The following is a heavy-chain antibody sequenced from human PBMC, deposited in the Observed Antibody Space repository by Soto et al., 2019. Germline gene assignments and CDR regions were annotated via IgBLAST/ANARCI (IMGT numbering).Heavy chain of an antibody. CDR1: GFDFYYYN. Sequence: EVQLVESGGGLVEPGGSLRLSCAASGFDFYYYNMNWVRQAPGRGLEWVSSISGTGIDIHFADSVKGRFVISRDNAKTSLYLQMNSLRPEDTAVYYCARERVVNYTDYYFDYWAHGTLVTVSS. J-gene: IGHJ4*01. V-gene: IGHV3-21*01. D-gene: IGHD3-16*02. CDR3: ARERVVNYTDYYFDY. CDR2: ISGTGIDI.